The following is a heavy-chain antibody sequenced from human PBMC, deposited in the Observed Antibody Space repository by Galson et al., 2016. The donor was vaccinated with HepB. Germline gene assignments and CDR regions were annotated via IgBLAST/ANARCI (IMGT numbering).Heavy chain of an antibody. CDR1: GDSISSSSHY. J-gene: IGHJ6*02. CDR3: ARDGSSTTYYYYGLDV. Sequence: SETLSLTCNVSGDSISSSSHYWAWIRQPPGKGLEWIGSIDYSGKAHYNPSHKSRVTISVDTSNNQFSLKLSSVAAADTAVYYCARDGSSTTYYYYGLDVWGQGTPVTVSS. V-gene: IGHV4-39*07. D-gene: IGHD6-6*01. CDR2: IDYSGKA.